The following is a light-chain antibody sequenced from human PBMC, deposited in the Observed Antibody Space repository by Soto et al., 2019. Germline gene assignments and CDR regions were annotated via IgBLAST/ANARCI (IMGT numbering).Light chain of an antibody. CDR1: SGHSSYA. J-gene: IGLJ2*01. CDR2: LDSDGSH. Sequence: QPVLTQSPSASASLGASVKLTCTLSSGHSSYAIACPQQQPEMGSRYLMKLDSDGSHTKADAIPDRFSGSSSGAERYLTISRLQAEDEADYSCQTWGTGIHVVFGGGTKVTVL. V-gene: IGLV4-69*01. CDR3: QTWGTGIHVV.